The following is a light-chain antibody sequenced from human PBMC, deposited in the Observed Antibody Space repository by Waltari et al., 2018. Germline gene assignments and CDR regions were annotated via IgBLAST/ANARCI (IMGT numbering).Light chain of an antibody. Sequence: EIVMTQSPATLSLSPGERATLSCRASQSVSSSLAWYQQKPGQAPRLLIYGASSRATGIPDRFSGSGSGTDFTLTISSLEPEDVAVYYCLQRSNWPYSFGQGTKMEIK. V-gene: IGKV3-15*01. CDR1: QSVSSS. J-gene: IGKJ2*03. CDR3: LQRSNWPYS. CDR2: GAS.